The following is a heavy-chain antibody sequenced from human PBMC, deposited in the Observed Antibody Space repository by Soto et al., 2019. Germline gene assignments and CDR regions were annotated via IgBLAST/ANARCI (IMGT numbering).Heavy chain of an antibody. V-gene: IGHV4-4*07. CDR1: GASVTSYY. D-gene: IGHD2-8*01. CDR2: IYTSGNT. Sequence: QVQLQGSDPRLLKPSETLSLTCTVSGASVTSYYWSWIRQPAGKGLDWIGRIYTSGNTDYNPSLKSRVTLSLETSQNPVSLTLSYVTAADTAIYYCARDGVGPHGMDVWGQGTTVTVSS. CDR3: ARDGVGPHGMDV. J-gene: IGHJ6*02.